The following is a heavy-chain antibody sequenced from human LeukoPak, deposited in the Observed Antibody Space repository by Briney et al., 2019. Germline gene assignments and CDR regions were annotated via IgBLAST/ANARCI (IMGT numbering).Heavy chain of an antibody. Sequence: SQTLSLTRTVSGGSISSGGYYWSWIRQHPGKGLEWIGHIYYSGSTYYNPSLKSRVTISVDTSKNQFSLKLSSVTPEDTAVYYCARDRETHQPAGPEHEDYYYYGMDVWGQGTTVTVSS. CDR3: ARDRETHQPAGPEHEDYYYYGMDV. D-gene: IGHD2-2*01. J-gene: IGHJ6*02. CDR1: GGSISSGGYY. CDR2: IYYSGST. V-gene: IGHV4-31*03.